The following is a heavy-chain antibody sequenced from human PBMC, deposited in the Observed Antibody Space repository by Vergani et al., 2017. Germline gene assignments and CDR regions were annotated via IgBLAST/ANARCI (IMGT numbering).Heavy chain of an antibody. CDR1: GFTFDDYA. Sequence: EVQLVESGGGLVQPGRSLRLSCAASGFTFDDYAMHWVRQAPGPGLEWVSGISWNSGSIGYADSVKGRFTISRDNAKNSLYLQMNSLRAEDTAVYYCAKDHYDFWSGYPNLSPFDLWGRGTLVTVSS. CDR2: ISWNSGSI. D-gene: IGHD3-3*01. J-gene: IGHJ2*01. V-gene: IGHV3-9*01. CDR3: AKDHYDFWSGYPNLSPFDL.